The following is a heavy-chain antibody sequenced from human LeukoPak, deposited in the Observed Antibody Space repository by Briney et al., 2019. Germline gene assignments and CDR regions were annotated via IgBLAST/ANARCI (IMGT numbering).Heavy chain of an antibody. CDR1: GYRFDIYW. CDR3: ASSYYYDSSGYFPLDY. D-gene: IGHD3-22*01. J-gene: IGHJ4*02. V-gene: IGHV5-51*01. Sequence: GESLKISCHGSGYRFDIYWIAWVRQMPGKGLEWMGIIYPGDSDTRYSPSFQGQVTISADKSISTAYLQWSSLKASDTAMYYCASSYYYDSSGYFPLDYWGQGTLVTVSS. CDR2: IYPGDSDT.